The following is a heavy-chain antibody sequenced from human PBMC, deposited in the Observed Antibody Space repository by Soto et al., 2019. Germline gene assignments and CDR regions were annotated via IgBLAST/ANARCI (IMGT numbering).Heavy chain of an antibody. Sequence: QLQLQESGSGLVKPSQTLSLTCAVSGGSISSGGYSWSWIRQPPGKGLEWIGYIYHSGSTYYNPSLKSRTNISVDRSKNQFSLKLSSVTAEYTAVYYCARVPGPWGQGTLGTVSS. D-gene: IGHD7-27*01. CDR3: ARVPGP. CDR2: IYHSGST. J-gene: IGHJ5*02. V-gene: IGHV4-30-2*01. CDR1: GGSISSGGYS.